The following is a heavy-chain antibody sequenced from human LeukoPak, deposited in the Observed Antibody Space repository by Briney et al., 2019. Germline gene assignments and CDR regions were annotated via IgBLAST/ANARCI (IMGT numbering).Heavy chain of an antibody. CDR2: IYYSGST. CDR1: GGSIGSYY. J-gene: IGHJ3*02. V-gene: IGHV4-59*01. Sequence: SEALSLTCTVSGGSIGSYYWSWIRQPPGKGLEWIGYIYYSGSTNYNPSLKSRVTISVDTSKNQFSLKLSSVTAADTAVYYCARLVSAAFDIWGQGTMVTVSS. CDR3: ARLVSAAFDI.